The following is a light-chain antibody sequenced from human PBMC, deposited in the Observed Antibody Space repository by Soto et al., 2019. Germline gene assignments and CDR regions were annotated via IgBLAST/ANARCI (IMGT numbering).Light chain of an antibody. V-gene: IGKV1-9*01. CDR2: AAS. CDR3: QQLNSFPIT. J-gene: IGKJ5*01. CDR1: QAISSY. Sequence: DIPFTQVPSGLCASRGEGVSVTWRASQAISSYLAWYQQKPGRAPKLLIYAASTLQSGVPSRFSGSGSGTEFTLTITSLQPEDFATYYCQQLNSFPITFGQGTRLEIK.